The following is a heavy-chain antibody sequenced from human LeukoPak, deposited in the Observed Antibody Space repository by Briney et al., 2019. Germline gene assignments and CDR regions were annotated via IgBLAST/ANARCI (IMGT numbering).Heavy chain of an antibody. Sequence: GGSLRLSCAASGFTFSSYRMNWVRQAPGEGLEWVSSISSSSSYIYYADSVKGRFTISRDNAKNSLYLQMNSLRAEDTAVYYCAGIYYGSGSFDYWGQGTLVTVSS. CDR3: AGIYYGSGSFDY. CDR1: GFTFSSYR. J-gene: IGHJ4*02. V-gene: IGHV3-21*01. CDR2: ISSSSSYI. D-gene: IGHD3-10*01.